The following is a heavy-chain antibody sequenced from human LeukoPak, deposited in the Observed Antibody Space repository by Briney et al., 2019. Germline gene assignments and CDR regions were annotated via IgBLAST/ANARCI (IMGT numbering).Heavy chain of an antibody. D-gene: IGHD3-3*01. CDR2: INWNGGST. CDR1: GFTFDDYG. J-gene: IGHJ4*02. CDR3: ARAPPYYDGFDY. Sequence: GGSLRLSCAASGFTFDDYGMSWVRQAPGKGLEWVSGINWNGGSTGYADSVNGRFTISRDKAKNSLYLQMNSLRAEDTALYYCARAPPYYDGFDYWGQGTLVTVSS. V-gene: IGHV3-20*04.